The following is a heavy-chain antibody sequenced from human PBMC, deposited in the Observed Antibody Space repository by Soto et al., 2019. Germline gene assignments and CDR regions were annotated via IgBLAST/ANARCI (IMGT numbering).Heavy chain of an antibody. J-gene: IGHJ4*02. CDR1: GGSSSGYY. V-gene: IGHV4-34*01. CDR2: INHSGST. D-gene: IGHD3-10*01. CDR3: ARERRHPYYYGSGRLRSAY. Sequence: QVQLQQWGAGLLKPSETLSLTCAVYGGSSSGYYWSWIRQPPGKGLEWMGEINHSGSTNYNPSLKSRVTISVDPSKNQFHLKLSSVTAADTAVYYWARERRHPYYYGSGRLRSAYWGQGTLVTVSS.